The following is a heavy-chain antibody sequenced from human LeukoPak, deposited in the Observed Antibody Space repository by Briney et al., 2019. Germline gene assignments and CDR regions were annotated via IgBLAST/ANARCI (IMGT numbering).Heavy chain of an antibody. CDR1: GGTFSSYA. J-gene: IGHJ5*02. D-gene: IGHD3-10*01. CDR3: ARDDIWFGELRGWFDP. V-gene: IGHV1-69*13. CDR2: IIPIFGTA. Sequence: SVKVSCKASGGTFSSYAISWVRQAPGQGLEWMGGIIPIFGTANYAQKFQGRVTITADESTSTAYMELSSLRSEDTAVYYCARDDIWFGELRGWFDPWGQGTLVTVSS.